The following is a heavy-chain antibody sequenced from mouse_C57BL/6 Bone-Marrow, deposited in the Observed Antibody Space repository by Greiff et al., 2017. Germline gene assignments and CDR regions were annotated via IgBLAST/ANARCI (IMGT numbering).Heavy chain of an antibody. Sequence: EVQLQESGGDLVKPGGSLKLSCAASGFTFSSYGMPWVRQTPDKRLEWVATISSGGSYTYYPDSVKGRFTISRDNAKNTLYLQMSSLKSEDTAMYYCARLYYGSSLAWFAYWGQGTLVTVSA. CDR2: ISSGGSYT. CDR1: GFTFSSYG. J-gene: IGHJ3*01. D-gene: IGHD1-1*01. V-gene: IGHV5-6*01. CDR3: ARLYYGSSLAWFAY.